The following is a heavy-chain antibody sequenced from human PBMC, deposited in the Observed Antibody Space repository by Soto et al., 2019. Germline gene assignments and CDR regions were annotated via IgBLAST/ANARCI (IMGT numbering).Heavy chain of an antibody. CDR1: GFTFIGYA. Sequence: GGSLRLSCSASGFTFIGYAMHWVRQAPGKGLECVSGVTNNGGGIYYADSVQDRFTISRDNSKNTLYLQMSSLRVEDTAVYYCVKVPAARPVSYSGMDVWGQGTTVTVSS. CDR3: VKVPAARPVSYSGMDV. J-gene: IGHJ6*02. V-gene: IGHV3-64D*08. D-gene: IGHD6-6*01. CDR2: VTNNGGGI.